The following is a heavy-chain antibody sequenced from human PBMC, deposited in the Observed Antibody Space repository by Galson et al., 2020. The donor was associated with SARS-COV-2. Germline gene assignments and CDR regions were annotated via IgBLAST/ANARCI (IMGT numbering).Heavy chain of an antibody. CDR3: AREEYYYETTGAPSIAFDI. Sequence: SETLSLTCTVSGGSIRSYYWSWIRQSPGKGLEWIGYIYYTGTTKYNPSLESRVTILVDTSKDQFSLKLKSVTAADTAVYYCAREEYYYETTGAPSIAFDIWGQGTMVTVSS. J-gene: IGHJ3*02. D-gene: IGHD3-22*01. CDR2: IYYTGTT. CDR1: GGSIRSYY. V-gene: IGHV4-59*01.